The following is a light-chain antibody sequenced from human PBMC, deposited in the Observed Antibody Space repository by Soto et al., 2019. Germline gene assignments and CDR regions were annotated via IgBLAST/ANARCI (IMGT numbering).Light chain of an antibody. Sequence: QSVLTQPPSVSGAPGQRVTISCTGSSSNIGAGYDVHWYQQLPGTAPKLLIYGNSNRPSGVPDRFSGSKSGTSASLAITGLQAEDEADYYCQSYDSSLSGNDVFGTGTQLTVL. CDR1: SSNIGAGYD. J-gene: IGLJ1*01. V-gene: IGLV1-40*01. CDR3: QSYDSSLSGNDV. CDR2: GNS.